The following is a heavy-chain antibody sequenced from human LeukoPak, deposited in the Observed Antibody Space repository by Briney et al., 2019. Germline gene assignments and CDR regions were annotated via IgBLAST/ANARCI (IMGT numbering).Heavy chain of an antibody. CDR1: GYTLTELS. V-gene: IGHV1-24*01. CDR2: FDPEDGET. CDR3: AMPGYCSSTSCRYYFDY. Sequence: ASVKVSCKVSGYTLTELSVHWVRQAPGKGLEWVGGFDPEDGETIYAQKFQGRVTMTEDTSTDTAYMELSSLRSEDTAVYYCAMPGYCSSTSCRYYFDYWGQGALVTVSS. J-gene: IGHJ4*02. D-gene: IGHD2-2*01.